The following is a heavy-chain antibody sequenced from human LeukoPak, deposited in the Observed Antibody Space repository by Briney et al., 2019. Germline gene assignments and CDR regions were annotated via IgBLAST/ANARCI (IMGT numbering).Heavy chain of an antibody. CDR1: GGSFSGDY. V-gene: IGHV4-34*01. D-gene: IGHD1-1*01. CDR3: ARARRFDY. J-gene: IGHJ4*02. CDR2: INHSGTT. Sequence: SETLSLTCAVFGGSFSGDYWSWIRQPPGKGLEWIGEINHSGTTNYNPSLKSRVSISVDTSKNQFYLKLSSVTAADTAVYYCARARRFDYWGQGTLVTVSS.